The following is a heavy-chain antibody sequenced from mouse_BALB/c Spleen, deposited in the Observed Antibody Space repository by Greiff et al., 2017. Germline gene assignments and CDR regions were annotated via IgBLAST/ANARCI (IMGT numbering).Heavy chain of an antibody. CDR3: NAWYDYAMDY. D-gene: IGHD2-14*01. CDR1: GFNIKDYY. V-gene: IGHV14-4*02. CDR2: IDPENGDT. Sequence: VQLKQSGAELVRSGASVKLSCTASGFNIKDYYMHWVKQRPEQGLEWIGWIDPENGDTEYAPKFQGKATMTADTSSNTAYLQLSSLTSEDNAVYYCNAWYDYAMDYWGQGTSVTVSS. J-gene: IGHJ4*01.